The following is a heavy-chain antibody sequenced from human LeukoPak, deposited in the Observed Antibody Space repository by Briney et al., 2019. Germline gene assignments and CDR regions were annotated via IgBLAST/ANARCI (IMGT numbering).Heavy chain of an antibody. CDR2: IRNKANSYTT. V-gene: IGHV3-72*01. Sequence: PGGSLRLSRAASGFTFSSGAMSWVRQAPGKGLEWVGQIRNKANSYTTYYAASVKGRFTISRDDSQNSLYLQMNSLKTEDTAVYYCTDIGAGGNYWGQGTLVTVSS. D-gene: IGHD1-26*01. J-gene: IGHJ4*02. CDR1: GFTFSSGA. CDR3: TDIGAGGNY.